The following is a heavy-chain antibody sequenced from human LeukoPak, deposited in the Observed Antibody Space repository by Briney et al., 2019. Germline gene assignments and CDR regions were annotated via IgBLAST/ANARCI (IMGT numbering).Heavy chain of an antibody. CDR2: ISSNGRTR. CDR1: GFTFSSYE. J-gene: IGHJ4*02. V-gene: IGHV3-48*03. CDR3: ARNPYFDY. Sequence: GGSLRLSCSTSGFTFSSYEMNWVRQAPGKGLEWVSYISSNGRTRNYADSVKGRFTISRDNAKNSLYLQINSLRAEDTAVYYCARNPYFDYWGQGTLVTVSS.